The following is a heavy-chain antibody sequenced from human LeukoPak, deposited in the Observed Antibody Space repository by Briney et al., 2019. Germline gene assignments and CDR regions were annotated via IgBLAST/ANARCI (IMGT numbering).Heavy chain of an antibody. D-gene: IGHD4-11*01. V-gene: IGHV4-30-4*01. Sequence: SETLSLTCTVSGCSISSVDYNWVRIRPPPGQDLEWIVYIYHSGTTYYNPSLKSRVTMSVDTTKNQFSLKLSSVTAADTAVYYCARGPETVGGVRCPYDWFDPWGQGALVTVFS. CDR2: IYHSGTT. CDR3: ARGPETVGGVRCPYDWFDP. J-gene: IGHJ5*02. CDR1: GCSISSVDYN.